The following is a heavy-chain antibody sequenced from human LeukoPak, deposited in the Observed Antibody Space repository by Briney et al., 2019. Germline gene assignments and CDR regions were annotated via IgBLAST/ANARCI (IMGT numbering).Heavy chain of an antibody. D-gene: IGHD3-9*01. Sequence: PSEALSLTCAVSGGSISSSNWWSWVRQPPGKGLEWIGEIYHSGSTNYNPSLKSRVTISVDTSKNQFSLKLSSVTAADTAVYYCARLPQPSDILTAYANSFDYWGQGSLVTVSS. J-gene: IGHJ4*02. CDR1: GGSISSSNW. CDR2: IYHSGST. V-gene: IGHV4-4*02. CDR3: ARLPQPSDILTAYANSFDY.